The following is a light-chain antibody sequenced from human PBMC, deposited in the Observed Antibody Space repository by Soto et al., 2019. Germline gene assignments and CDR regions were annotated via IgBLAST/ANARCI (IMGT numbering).Light chain of an antibody. J-gene: IGKJ3*01. CDR2: DAS. CDR1: QSVSSF. V-gene: IGKV3-11*01. Sequence: EIVLTQSPATLSLSPGERATLSCRASQSVSSFVAWYQKKSGQTPRLLIYDASNRATGIPARFSGSGSGTYLTLTISSLAPEDFAVYYCQHRSNWLGTFGPGTKVDIK. CDR3: QHRSNWLGT.